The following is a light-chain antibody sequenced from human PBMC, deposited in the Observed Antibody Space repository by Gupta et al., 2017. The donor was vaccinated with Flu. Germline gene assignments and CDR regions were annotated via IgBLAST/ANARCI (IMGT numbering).Light chain of an antibody. V-gene: IGLV3-25*03. CDR1: ALPNQY. CDR2: KDT. Sequence: GQTARITCSGDALPNQYVDWVQQKPGQAPALLIYKDTERPSGIPERFSASGSGTTVTLTISGVQAEDEADYYCQSADSTSTYYVFGAGTKVTVL. J-gene: IGLJ1*01. CDR3: QSADSTSTYYV.